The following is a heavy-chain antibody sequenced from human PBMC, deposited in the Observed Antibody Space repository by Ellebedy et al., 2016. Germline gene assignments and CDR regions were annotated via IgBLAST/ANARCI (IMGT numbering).Heavy chain of an antibody. Sequence: GESLKISCAASGFTVSSNSMSWVRQAPGKGLEWVSVIYSGGSTYYADSVKGRFTISRDNSKNTLYLQMSSLRAEDTAVYYCARDIRGYSDYWGQGTLVTVSS. CDR3: ARDIRGYSDY. J-gene: IGHJ4*02. V-gene: IGHV3-66*01. D-gene: IGHD5-18*01. CDR1: GFTVSSNS. CDR2: IYSGGST.